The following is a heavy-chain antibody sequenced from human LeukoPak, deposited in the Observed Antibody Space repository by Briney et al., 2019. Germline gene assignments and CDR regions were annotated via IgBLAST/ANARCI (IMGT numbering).Heavy chain of an antibody. CDR3: ARGYYDAKGDSNPFDI. J-gene: IGHJ3*02. CDR1: GGSFSGYY. V-gene: IGHV4-34*01. D-gene: IGHD4/OR15-4a*01. Sequence: PSETLSLTCAVYGGSFSGYYWSWIRQPPGKGLEWIGEINHSGSTNYKPSLKSRVSISVDTSKNQFSLKLTSVTAADTAMYYCARGYYDAKGDSNPFDIWGQGTMVTVSS. CDR2: INHSGST.